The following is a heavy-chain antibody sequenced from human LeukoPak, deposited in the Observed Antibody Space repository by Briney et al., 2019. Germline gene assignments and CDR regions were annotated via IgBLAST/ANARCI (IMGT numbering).Heavy chain of an antibody. CDR1: GFIFSSHH. CDR3: ARWDDLFLIDF. J-gene: IGHJ4*02. Sequence: GGSLRLSCAASGFIFSSHHMHWVRQPPGKGLEWVSSISSDDSFDSFIYYGNSMKGRFTISRDNAKNSLYLQMSNLRAEDTAVYYCARWDDLFLIDFWGQGTLVTVSS. V-gene: IGHV3-21*04. CDR2: ISSDDSFDSFI. D-gene: IGHD3-9*01.